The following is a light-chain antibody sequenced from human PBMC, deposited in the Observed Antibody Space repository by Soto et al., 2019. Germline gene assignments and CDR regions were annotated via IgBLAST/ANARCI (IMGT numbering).Light chain of an antibody. CDR3: QHVSNHTRT. V-gene: IGKV1-8*01. J-gene: IGKJ1*01. CDR2: DAS. Sequence: LRMTQPPCSVSASTGYRVSITCRATQDIGTYLAWYQQIPGKAPKLLIYDASTLQTGVPSRFSGSGSGTDFTLTISYLQSEDFGTYYCQHVSNHTRTFGQGTKVDIK. CDR1: QDIGTY.